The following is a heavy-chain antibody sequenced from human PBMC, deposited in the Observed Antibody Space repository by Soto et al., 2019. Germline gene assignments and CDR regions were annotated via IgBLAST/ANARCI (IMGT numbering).Heavy chain of an antibody. CDR1: GYTFSRYG. CDR3: ARASDGYRSVWYVGYFDY. V-gene: IGHV1-18*04. J-gene: IGHJ4*02. CDR2: IRAYTGYT. Sequence: QVQLVQSGGEVRKHGASVQDSCKACGYTFSRYGVSWVRQAPGQGRAWMGWIRAYTGYTNYAQKFKGRGTITTDTSTHTAYMELRGLISDDTSVYYCARASDGYRSVWYVGYFDYCGQGTLVTVSS. D-gene: IGHD6-19*01.